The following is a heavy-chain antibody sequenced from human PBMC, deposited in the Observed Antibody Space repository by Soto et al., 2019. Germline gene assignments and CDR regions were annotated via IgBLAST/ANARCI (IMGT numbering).Heavy chain of an antibody. CDR1: GFTFSSYG. J-gene: IGHJ6*02. V-gene: IGHV3-33*01. CDR2: IWYDGSNK. Sequence: PGGSLRLSCAASGFTFSSYGMHWVRQAPGKGLEWVAVIWYDGSNKYYADSVKGRFTISRDNSKNTLYLQMNSLRAEDTAVYYCARGVFGTVTPHLDYYGMDVWGQGTTVTGSS. D-gene: IGHD4-17*01. CDR3: ARGVFGTVTPHLDYYGMDV.